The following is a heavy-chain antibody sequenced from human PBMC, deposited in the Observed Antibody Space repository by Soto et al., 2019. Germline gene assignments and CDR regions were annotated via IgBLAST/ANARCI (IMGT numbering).Heavy chain of an antibody. CDR1: GFTFDDYA. Sequence: GGSLRLSCAASGFTFDDYAMHWVRQAPGKGLEWVSGISWNSGSIGYADSVKGRFTISRDNAKNSLYLQMNSLRAEDTALYYCAKDIAGLMVYAHPNAFDIWGQGTMVTVSS. D-gene: IGHD2-8*01. CDR3: AKDIAGLMVYAHPNAFDI. J-gene: IGHJ3*02. V-gene: IGHV3-9*01. CDR2: ISWNSGSI.